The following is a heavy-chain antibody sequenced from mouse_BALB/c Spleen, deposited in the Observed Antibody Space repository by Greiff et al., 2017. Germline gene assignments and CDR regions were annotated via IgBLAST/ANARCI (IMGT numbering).Heavy chain of an antibody. V-gene: IGHV5-9-4*01. CDR1: GFTFSSYA. Sequence: EVKVVESGGGLVKPGGSLKLSCAASGFTFSSYAMSWVRQSPEKRLEWVAEISSGGSYTYYPDTVTVRFTISRDNAKNTLYLEMSSLRSEDTAMYYCSRSTVVENYYAMDYWGQGTSVTVSS. D-gene: IGHD1-1*01. J-gene: IGHJ4*01. CDR2: ISSGGSYT. CDR3: SRSTVVENYYAMDY.